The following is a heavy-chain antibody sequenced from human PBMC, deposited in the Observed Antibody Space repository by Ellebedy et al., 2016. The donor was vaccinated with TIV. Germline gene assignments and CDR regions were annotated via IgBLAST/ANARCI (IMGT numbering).Heavy chain of an antibody. CDR1: GFTFSSYG. J-gene: IGHJ4*02. CDR2: ISYGGSNK. Sequence: GESLKISCAASGFTFSSYGMHWVRQAPGKGLEWVAVISYGGSNKYYADSVKGRFTISRDNSKNTLYLQMNSLRAEDTAVYYCAKDLYGEAVAAVDYWGQGTLVTVSS. V-gene: IGHV3-30*18. D-gene: IGHD6-19*01. CDR3: AKDLYGEAVAAVDY.